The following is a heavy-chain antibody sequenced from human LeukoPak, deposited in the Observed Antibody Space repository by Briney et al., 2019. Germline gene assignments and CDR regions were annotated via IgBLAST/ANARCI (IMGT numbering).Heavy chain of an antibody. CDR1: GYSFTSYW. J-gene: IGHJ6*04. CDR2: IYPGDSDT. D-gene: IGHD3-9*01. CDR3: ARSASGDIFSLGV. Sequence: GESLKISCKVSGYSFTSYWIGWVRQMPGKGLEWMGIIYPGDSDTRYSPSFQGQVTISADKSISTAYLQWSSLKASDTAMYYCARSASGDIFSLGVWGKGTTVTVSS. V-gene: IGHV5-51*01.